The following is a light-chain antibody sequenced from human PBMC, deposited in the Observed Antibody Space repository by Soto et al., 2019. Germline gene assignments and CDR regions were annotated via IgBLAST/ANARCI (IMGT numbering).Light chain of an antibody. V-gene: IGLV2-23*01. J-gene: IGLJ3*02. CDR1: SNDVGGYNL. Sequence: QSALTQPASVSGSPGQSITVSCTGTSNDVGGYNLVSWYQQHPGKSPRRIIYEGSERPSGVSDRFSGSKFGDTASLTISGVEDDDEDDYYCCSYARGGNLLFGGGTKVTVL. CDR2: EGS. CDR3: CSYARGGNLL.